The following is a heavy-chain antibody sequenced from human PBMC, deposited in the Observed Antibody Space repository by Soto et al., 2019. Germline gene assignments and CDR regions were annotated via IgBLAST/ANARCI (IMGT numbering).Heavy chain of an antibody. Sequence: PSETLSLTCSVSNGSISVFYWTWIRQAPGKILEWIGDIHYNWGTDYNPSLPRRATMSANTSKNQFALNGESITAADTAVYYCVRVGVGILNHFDSWGRGTLVTVSS. CDR3: VRVGVGILNHFDS. CDR1: NGSISVFY. J-gene: IGHJ4*02. V-gene: IGHV4-59*12. D-gene: IGHD1-26*01. CDR2: IHYNWGT.